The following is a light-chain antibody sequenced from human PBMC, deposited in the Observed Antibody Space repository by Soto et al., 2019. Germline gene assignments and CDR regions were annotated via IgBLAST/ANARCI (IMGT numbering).Light chain of an antibody. V-gene: IGKV1-5*01. J-gene: IGKJ1*01. CDR1: QSISDS. CDR3: QQYYSLPRT. Sequence: GDRVTLTCRASQSISDSFAWYQQKPGKAPELLIYDVSKLERGVASRFSGSGSGTDFTLTISSLQAEDVAVYYCQQYYSLPRTFGQGTKVDIK. CDR2: DVS.